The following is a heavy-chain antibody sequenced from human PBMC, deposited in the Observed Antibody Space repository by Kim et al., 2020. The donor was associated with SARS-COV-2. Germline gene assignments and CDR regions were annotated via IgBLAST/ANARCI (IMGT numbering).Heavy chain of an antibody. CDR3: AKDMALRDGYNSFRGGGIDY. D-gene: IGHD5-12*01. CDR2: ISWDGGST. Sequence: GGSLRLSCAASGFTFDDYAMHWVRQAPGKGLEWVSLISWDGGSTYYADSVKGRFTISRDNSKNSLYLQMNSLRAEDTALYYCAKDMALRDGYNSFRGGGIDYWGQGTLVTVSS. J-gene: IGHJ4*02. V-gene: IGHV3-43D*03. CDR1: GFTFDDYA.